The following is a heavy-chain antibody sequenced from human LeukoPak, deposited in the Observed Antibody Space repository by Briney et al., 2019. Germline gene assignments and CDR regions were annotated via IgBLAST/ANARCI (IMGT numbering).Heavy chain of an antibody. CDR3: ARVRYSSGWYGGYYFDY. V-gene: IGHV4-59*01. J-gene: IGHJ4*02. D-gene: IGHD6-19*01. CDR1: GGSISSYY. CDR2: IYYSGST. Sequence: SETLSLTCTVAGGSISSYYWSWIRQPPGKGLEWIGYIYYSGSTNYNPSLKSRVTISVDTSKNQFSLKLSSVTAADTAVYYCARVRYSSGWYGGYYFDYWGQGNLVTVSS.